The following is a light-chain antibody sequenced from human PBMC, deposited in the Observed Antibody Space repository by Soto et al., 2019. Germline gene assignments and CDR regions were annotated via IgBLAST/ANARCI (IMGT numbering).Light chain of an antibody. CDR1: PSVPNY. CDR2: GAF. V-gene: IGKV3-11*01. J-gene: IGKJ5*01. Sequence: EIVLKQSPATLSLSPGERASRSCRASPSVPNYLAWYQQKPGQAPRLLIYGAFNRATGIPARFSGSGSGADFTLTISSLEPEDFAVYYCQQRNIWPPVTFGQGTRLEIK. CDR3: QQRNIWPPVT.